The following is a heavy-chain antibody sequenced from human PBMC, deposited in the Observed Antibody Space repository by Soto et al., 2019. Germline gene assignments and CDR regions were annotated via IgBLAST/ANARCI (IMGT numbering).Heavy chain of an antibody. CDR3: ERGFGRFNY. D-gene: IGHD3-10*01. Sequence: EVQLLESGGGLVQPGGSLRLSCGVSGFTFNDFEMNWVRQAPGKGPEWLAYIDGSGATKKYADSVRGRFTISRDNPNNSLFLQMSSLSAADTAIYYGERGFGRFNYWGQGTLVSVSS. J-gene: IGHJ4*02. CDR1: GFTFNDFE. V-gene: IGHV3-48*03. CDR2: IDGSGATK.